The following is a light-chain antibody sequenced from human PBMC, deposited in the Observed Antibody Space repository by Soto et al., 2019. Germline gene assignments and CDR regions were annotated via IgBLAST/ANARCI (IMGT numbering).Light chain of an antibody. V-gene: IGLV2-14*01. CDR2: EVT. Sequence: QSALTQPASVSGSPGQSITISCTGTSSDVGAYNRVSWYQQRSGKALKLMVYEVTNRPSGVSNRFSGSKSGNTASLTIPGLQAEDEADYYCLSYTTSSSYVFGTGTKVTVL. CDR3: LSYTTSSSYV. CDR1: SSDVGAYNR. J-gene: IGLJ1*01.